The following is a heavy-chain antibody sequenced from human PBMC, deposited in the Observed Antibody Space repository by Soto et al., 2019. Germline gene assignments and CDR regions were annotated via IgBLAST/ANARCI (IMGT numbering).Heavy chain of an antibody. CDR1: GGSVSSGSYY. Sequence: GTLSLTCTVSGGSVSSGSYYWSWIREPPGKGLEWVGYIYYSGSTNYNPSLKSRVTISVDTSKNQFSLKLSSVTAADTAVYYCARDRYDFWSGPGSIFDYWGQGTLVTVSS. CDR3: ARDRYDFWSGPGSIFDY. D-gene: IGHD3-3*01. CDR2: IYYSGST. V-gene: IGHV4-61*01. J-gene: IGHJ4*02.